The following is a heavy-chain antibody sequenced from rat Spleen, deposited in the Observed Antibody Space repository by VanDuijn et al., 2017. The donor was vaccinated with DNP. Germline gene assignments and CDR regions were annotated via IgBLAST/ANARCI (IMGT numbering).Heavy chain of an antibody. D-gene: IGHD1-12*01. V-gene: IGHV5-31*01. CDR2: ITSNGGNT. Sequence: EVQLVESGGGLVQPGRSLKLSCVASGFTFNNYWMTWIRQAPGKGLEWVASITSNGGNTYYPDSVRGRFTISRDNAISTLYLQINSLRSEDTATYYCTRRGTMMSFDYWGQGVMVTVSS. J-gene: IGHJ2*01. CDR1: GFTFNNYW. CDR3: TRRGTMMSFDY.